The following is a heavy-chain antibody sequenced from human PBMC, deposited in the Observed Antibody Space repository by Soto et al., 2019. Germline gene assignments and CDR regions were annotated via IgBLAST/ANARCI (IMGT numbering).Heavy chain of an antibody. D-gene: IGHD6-13*01. Sequence: QVQLQESGPGLVKPSGTLSLTCAVSGGSISSSNWWSWVRQPPGKGLEWIGEIYHSGSTNYNPSRKSRVTRSVDKSKNQFSLKLSSVTAADTAVYYCAREGNSSSWQDAIDYWGQGTLVTVSS. J-gene: IGHJ4*02. CDR3: AREGNSSSWQDAIDY. CDR2: IYHSGST. CDR1: GGSISSSNW. V-gene: IGHV4-4*02.